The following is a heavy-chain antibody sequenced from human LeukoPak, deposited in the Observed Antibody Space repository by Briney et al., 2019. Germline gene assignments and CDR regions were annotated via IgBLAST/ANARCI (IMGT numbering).Heavy chain of an antibody. CDR2: IYPGDSDT. CDR1: GYSFTSYW. D-gene: IGHD5-24*01. Sequence: GESLKISCKGSGYSFTSYWIAWVRQMPGKGLEWMGVIYPGDSDTRYSPSFQGQVTISADESISTAYLQWSSLKASDSAMYYCARRSDGMRLDYWGQGTLVTVSS. V-gene: IGHV5-51*01. J-gene: IGHJ4*02. CDR3: ARRSDGMRLDY.